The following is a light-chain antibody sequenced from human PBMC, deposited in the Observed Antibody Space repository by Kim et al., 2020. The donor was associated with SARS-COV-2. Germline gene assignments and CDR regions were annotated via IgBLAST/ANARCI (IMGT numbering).Light chain of an antibody. J-gene: IGKJ2*01. CDR1: QSNSMW. CDR3: QQYDNY. Sequence: STLSASFGDRCIITCRSSQSNSMWLSWYQQKPGKAPKLLISKASSLQSGVPSRFSGSGSGTEFTLTISSLQPDDFGTYYCQQYDNYFGQGTKLEI. V-gene: IGKV1-5*03. CDR2: KAS.